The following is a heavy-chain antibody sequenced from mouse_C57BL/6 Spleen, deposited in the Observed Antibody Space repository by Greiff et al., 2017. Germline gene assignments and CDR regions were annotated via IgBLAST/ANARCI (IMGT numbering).Heavy chain of an antibody. CDR1: GYTFPSYW. V-gene: IGHV1-69*01. CDR3: ARYYGSSSDWYFDV. D-gene: IGHD1-1*01. Sequence: QVQLQQPGAELVMPGASVKLSCKASGYTFPSYWMHWVKQRPGQGLEWIGEIDPSDSYTNYNQKFKGKSTLTVDKSSSTAYMQLSSLTSEDSAVYYCARYYGSSSDWYFDVWGTGTTVTVSS. J-gene: IGHJ1*03. CDR2: IDPSDSYT.